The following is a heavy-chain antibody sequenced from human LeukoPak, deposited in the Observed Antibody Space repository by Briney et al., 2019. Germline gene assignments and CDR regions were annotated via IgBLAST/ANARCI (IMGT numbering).Heavy chain of an antibody. CDR2: IDPSDSYT. D-gene: IGHD3-22*01. Sequence: GESLKISCKGSGYSFSNYWISWVRLMPGKGLEWMGTIDPSDSYTNYSPSFQGHVTISADKSISTVYLQWSSLKASDTAMYYCARDSSRWFFDYWGQGTLVTVSS. CDR1: GYSFSNYW. V-gene: IGHV5-10-1*01. J-gene: IGHJ4*02. CDR3: ARDSSRWFFDY.